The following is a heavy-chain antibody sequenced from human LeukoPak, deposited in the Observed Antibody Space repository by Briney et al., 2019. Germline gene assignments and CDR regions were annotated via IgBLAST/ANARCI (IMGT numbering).Heavy chain of an antibody. CDR3: ARSSPIWNYVDYFDY. V-gene: IGHV1-2*02. J-gene: IGHJ4*02. Sequence: ASVKVSCKASAYTFTAYYLNWVRQAPGQGLEWLGWIHPSSGVAKLPQRFQGRVTMARDTSITTAYMELSSLRSDDTAVYYCARSSPIWNYVDYFDYWGQGVLVSVSS. CDR2: IHPSSGVA. D-gene: IGHD1-7*01. CDR1: AYTFTAYY.